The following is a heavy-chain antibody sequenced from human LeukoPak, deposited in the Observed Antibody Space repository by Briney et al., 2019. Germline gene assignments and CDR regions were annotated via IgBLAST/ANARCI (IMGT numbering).Heavy chain of an antibody. CDR1: GGSISSSNW. Sequence: PSGTLSLTCAVSGGSISSSNWWSWVRQPPGKGLEWIGEIYHSGSTNYNPSLKSRVTISVDKSKNQFSLKLSSVTAADTAVYYCARDLRDSSGGSCYGGGMDVWGKGTTVTVSS. D-gene: IGHD2-15*01. J-gene: IGHJ6*04. CDR3: ARDLRDSSGGSCYGGGMDV. V-gene: IGHV4-4*02. CDR2: IYHSGST.